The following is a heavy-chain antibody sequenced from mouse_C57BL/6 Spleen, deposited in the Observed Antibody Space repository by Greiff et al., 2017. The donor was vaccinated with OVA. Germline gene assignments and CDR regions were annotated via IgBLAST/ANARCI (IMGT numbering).Heavy chain of an antibody. CDR3: ARKEAPYDAMDY. Sequence: VQLQQPGAELVKPGASVKLSCKASGYTFTSYWMQWVKQRPGQGLEWIGEIDPSDSYTNYNQKFKGKATLTVDTSSSTAYMQLSSLTSEDSAVYYCARKEAPYDAMDYWGQGTSVTVSS. CDR2: IDPSDSYT. CDR1: GYTFTSYW. J-gene: IGHJ4*01. V-gene: IGHV1-50*01.